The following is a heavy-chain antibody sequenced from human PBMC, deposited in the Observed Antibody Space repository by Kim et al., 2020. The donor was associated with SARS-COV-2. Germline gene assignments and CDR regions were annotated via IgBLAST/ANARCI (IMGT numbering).Heavy chain of an antibody. J-gene: IGHJ4*02. CDR2: INSDGSST. CDR3: ASQPDYYDSSGYYSR. D-gene: IGHD3-22*01. V-gene: IGHV3-74*01. Sequence: GGSLRLSCATSGFTFGSYWMHWVRQTPGKGLVWVSRINSDGSSTNYADSVNGRFIISRDNAKNTLYLQMNSLRVDDTAVYYCASQPDYYDSSGYYSRWGQGALGIGAS. CDR1: GFTFGSYW.